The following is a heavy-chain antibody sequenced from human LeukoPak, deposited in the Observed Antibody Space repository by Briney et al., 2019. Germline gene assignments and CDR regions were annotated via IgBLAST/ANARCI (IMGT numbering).Heavy chain of an antibody. V-gene: IGHV1-2*02. Sequence: ASVKVSCKASGYTFTGYYMHWVRQAPGQGLEWMGWINPNSGGTNYAQKFQGRVTMTRDTSISTAYMELSRLRSDDTAVYYCARRAEQAPYYFDFWGQGTLVTVSS. CDR3: ARRAEQAPYYFDF. J-gene: IGHJ4*02. CDR1: GYTFTGYY. D-gene: IGHD1/OR15-1a*01. CDR2: INPNSGGT.